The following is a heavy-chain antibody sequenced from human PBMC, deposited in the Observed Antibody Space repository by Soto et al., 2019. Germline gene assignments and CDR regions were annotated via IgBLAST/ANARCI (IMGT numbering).Heavy chain of an antibody. J-gene: IGHJ4*02. D-gene: IGHD4-17*01. V-gene: IGHV4-59*08. Sequence: SETLSLTCTVSGGSISTYYWRWIRQPPGKELEWIGYIYYSGSTNSNPSLRRRVTISVDTSKNQFSLKLRSVTAADTAVYYCANYPTTLTSDYWGQGTLVTVSS. CDR1: GGSISTYY. CDR3: ANYPTTLTSDY. CDR2: IYYSGST.